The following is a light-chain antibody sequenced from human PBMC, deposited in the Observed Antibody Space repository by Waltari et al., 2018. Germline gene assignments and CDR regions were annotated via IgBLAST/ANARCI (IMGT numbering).Light chain of an antibody. CDR1: QNIRSK. CDR3: QQYNDWPPVT. CDR2: DAS. V-gene: IGKV3-15*01. J-gene: IGKJ4*01. Sequence: EIVMMQSPATLSVSPGERATLSCRASQNIRSKLAWYQQKPGQAPRLLIYDASTRATGIPARFSGSGSGTEFTLTISSLQSEDLAVYYCQQYNDWPPVTFGGGTKVEIK.